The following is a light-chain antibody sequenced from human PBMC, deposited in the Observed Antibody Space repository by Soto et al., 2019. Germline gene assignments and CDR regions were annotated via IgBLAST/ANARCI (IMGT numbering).Light chain of an antibody. Sequence: EIVLTQSPGTLSLSTGERATLSCRASQSVSSSYLAWYQQKPGQAPRLLIYGASSRATGIPDRFSGSGSGTNFTLTISRLEPEDFAVYYCQQYGSSLWTFAQGTKVDIK. V-gene: IGKV3-20*01. J-gene: IGKJ1*01. CDR1: QSVSSSY. CDR3: QQYGSSLWT. CDR2: GAS.